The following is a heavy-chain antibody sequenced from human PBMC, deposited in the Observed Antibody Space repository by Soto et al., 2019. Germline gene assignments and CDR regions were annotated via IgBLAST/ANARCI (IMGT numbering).Heavy chain of an antibody. D-gene: IGHD1-20*01. CDR2: ISGSGRNT. J-gene: IGHJ6*02. CDR3: AMVFVDV. CDR1: GLTFSDYD. Sequence: GGSLRLSCAASGLTFSDYDMTWVRQAPGKGLEWVSGISGSGRNTYYANSVKGRFTISRDNSKNTLYLQMNSLRAEDTAVYWCAMVFVDVWGQGTTVTAP. V-gene: IGHV3-23*01.